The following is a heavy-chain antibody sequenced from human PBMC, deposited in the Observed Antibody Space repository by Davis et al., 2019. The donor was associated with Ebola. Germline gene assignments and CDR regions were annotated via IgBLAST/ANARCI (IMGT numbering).Heavy chain of an antibody. CDR3: ARDYRGWVGMDV. V-gene: IGHV1-46*01. Sequence: SVTVSCKASGYTFTSYYMHWVRQAPGQGLEWMGIINPSGGSTSYAQKFQGRVTMTRDTSTSTVYMELSSLRSEDTAVYYCARDYRGWVGMDVWGQGTTVTVSS. CDR2: INPSGGST. CDR1: GYTFTSYY. J-gene: IGHJ6*02. D-gene: IGHD1-14*01.